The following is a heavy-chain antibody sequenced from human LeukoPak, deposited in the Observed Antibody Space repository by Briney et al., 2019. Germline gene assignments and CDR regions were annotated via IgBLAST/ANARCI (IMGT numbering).Heavy chain of an antibody. CDR3: ARVSKIAVAAAY. J-gene: IGHJ4*02. Sequence: ASVKVSCTASGYTFTGYYMHWVRQAPGQGLEWMGCINPNSGGTNYAQKFQGRVTMTRDTSISTAYMELSRLRSDDTAVYYCARVSKIAVAAAYWGQGTLVTVSS. CDR2: INPNSGGT. D-gene: IGHD6-19*01. V-gene: IGHV1-2*02. CDR1: GYTFTGYY.